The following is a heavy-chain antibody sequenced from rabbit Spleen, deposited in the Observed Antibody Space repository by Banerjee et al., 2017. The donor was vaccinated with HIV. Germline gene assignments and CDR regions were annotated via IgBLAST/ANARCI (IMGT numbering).Heavy chain of an antibody. V-gene: IGHV1S45*01. D-gene: IGHD6-1*01. CDR3: ARGDGGGIVYSYFGL. Sequence: QERLVESGGGLVQPEGSLTLTCTASGFTISSSYYMCWVRQAPGKGLEWIACIYIDTGRTYYASWAKGRFTISKTSSTTVDLKMTSLTAADTATYFCARGDGGGIVYSYFGLWGQGTLV. J-gene: IGHJ3*01. CDR2: IYIDTGRT. CDR1: GFTISSSYY.